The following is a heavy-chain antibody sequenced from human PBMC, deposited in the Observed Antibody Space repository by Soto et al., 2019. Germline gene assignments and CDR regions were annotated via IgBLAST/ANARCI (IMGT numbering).Heavy chain of an antibody. CDR2: ISWNSGRI. Sequence: SLSLSCAASGLTFDDYAMHWVLQAPGKGLEWVSSISWNSGRIGYADSVKGRFTISRDNAKNSLYLQMNSMRAEDTALYYCVKEDYGDYSFDYWGQGTLVTVSS. CDR3: VKEDYGDYSFDY. CDR1: GLTFDDYA. D-gene: IGHD4-17*01. V-gene: IGHV3-9*01. J-gene: IGHJ4*02.